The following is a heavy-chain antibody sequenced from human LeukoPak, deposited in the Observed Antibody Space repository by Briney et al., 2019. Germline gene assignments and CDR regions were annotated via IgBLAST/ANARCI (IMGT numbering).Heavy chain of an antibody. CDR2: ISWNSGSI. D-gene: IGHD6-13*01. CDR1: GFTFDDYA. Sequence: GRSLRLSCSASGFTFDDYAMHWVRQAPGKGLEWVPGISWNSGSIGYADSVKGRFTISRDNAKNSLYLQMNSLRAEDTALYYCAKVRGIAAAGIFDYWGQGTLVTVSS. J-gene: IGHJ4*02. V-gene: IGHV3-9*01. CDR3: AKVRGIAAAGIFDY.